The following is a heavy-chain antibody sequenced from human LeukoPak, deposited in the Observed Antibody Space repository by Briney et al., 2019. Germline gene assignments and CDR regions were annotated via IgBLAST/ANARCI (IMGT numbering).Heavy chain of an antibody. CDR2: IVGSRGNT. CDR1: GFTFSNYA. CDR3: AKTRDGTGWYFFDY. Sequence: GGSLRLSCAASGFTFSNYAMTWVRQAPGKGLEWVSAIVGSRGNTYYADSVKGRFTISRDNSKNTLYLQMNSLRAEDTAVYFCAKTRDGTGWYFFDYWGQGTLVTVSS. J-gene: IGHJ4*02. V-gene: IGHV3-23*01. D-gene: IGHD6-19*01.